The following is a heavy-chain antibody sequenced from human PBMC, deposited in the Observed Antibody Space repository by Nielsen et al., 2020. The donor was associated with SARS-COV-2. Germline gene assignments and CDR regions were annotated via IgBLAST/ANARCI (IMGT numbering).Heavy chain of an antibody. Sequence: GESLKISCAASGFNFNDFGMHWFRQAPGKGLEWVAVISSDGRNKNYADSVKGRFAISRDSSENMLYLQMNSQRAEDTAVYYCAKGYYYMDVWGKGTTVTVSS. CDR3: AKGYYYMDV. CDR2: ISSDGRNK. V-gene: IGHV3-30*18. J-gene: IGHJ6*03. CDR1: GFNFNDFG.